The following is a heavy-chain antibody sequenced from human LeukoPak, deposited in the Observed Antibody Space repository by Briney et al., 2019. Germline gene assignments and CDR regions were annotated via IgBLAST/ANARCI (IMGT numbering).Heavy chain of an antibody. CDR3: ARVWGYYYYYYMDV. V-gene: IGHV4-38-2*02. CDR1: GYSISSGYY. D-gene: IGHD3-10*01. Sequence: SETLSLTCTVSGYSISSGYYWGWIRQPPGKGLEWIGEINHSGSTNYNPSLKSRVTISVDTSKNQFSLKLSSVTAADTAVYYCARVWGYYYYYYMDVWGKGTTVTVSS. CDR2: INHSGST. J-gene: IGHJ6*03.